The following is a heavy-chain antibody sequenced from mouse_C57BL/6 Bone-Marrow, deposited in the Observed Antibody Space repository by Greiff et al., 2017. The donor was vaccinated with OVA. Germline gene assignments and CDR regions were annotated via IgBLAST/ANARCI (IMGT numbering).Heavy chain of an antibody. CDR3: ARSRFAY. CDR1: GYTFTSYD. J-gene: IGHJ3*01. V-gene: IGHV1-7*01. Sequence: QVQLQQSGPELVKPGASVKLSCKASGYTFTSYDINWVKQRPGQGLEWIGYINPSSGYTKYNQKFKDKATLTADKSSSTAYMQLSSLTYEDSAVYYCARSRFAYWGQGTLVTVSA. CDR2: INPSSGYT.